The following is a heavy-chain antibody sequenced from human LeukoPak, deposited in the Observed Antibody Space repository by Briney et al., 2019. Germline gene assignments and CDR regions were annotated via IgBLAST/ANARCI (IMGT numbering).Heavy chain of an antibody. J-gene: IGHJ5*02. D-gene: IGHD3-10*01. CDR3: AKDAYGSGRGAWFDP. Sequence: GGSLRLSCAASGFTFDDYTMHWVRQAPGKGLEWVSLISWDGGSTYYADSVKGRFTISRDNSKNSLYLQMNSLRTEDTALYYCAKDAYGSGRGAWFDPWGQGTLVTVSS. V-gene: IGHV3-43*01. CDR2: ISWDGGST. CDR1: GFTFDDYT.